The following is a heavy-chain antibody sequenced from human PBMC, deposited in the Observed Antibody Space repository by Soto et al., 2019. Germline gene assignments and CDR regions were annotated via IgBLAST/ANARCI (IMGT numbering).Heavy chain of an antibody. CDR1: GYTFLSYG. V-gene: IGHV1-18*01. CDR3: ARDMRQYFASGSYYNLHYYCGMDV. CDR2: ISAYNGDT. D-gene: IGHD3-10*01. Sequence: QVQLVQSGAEVKKPGASVKVSCKASGYTFLSYGISWVRQAPGQGLEWMGWISAYNGDTNYAQKVQGRVTMTTDTSTSTASMALRSLRSDDTAVYYCARDMRQYFASGSYYNLHYYCGMDVWGQGTTVTVSS. J-gene: IGHJ6*02.